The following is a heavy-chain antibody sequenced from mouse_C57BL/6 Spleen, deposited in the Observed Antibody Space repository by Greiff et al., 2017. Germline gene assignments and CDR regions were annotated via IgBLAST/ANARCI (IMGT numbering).Heavy chain of an antibody. Sequence: VQLQQSGAELARPGASVKLSCKASGYTFTSYGISWVKQRTGQGLELIGEIYPRSGNTYYNEKFKGKATLTADKSSSTAYMELRSLTSEDSAVYFCARSRTTVVPYAMDYWGQGTSVTVSS. CDR1: GYTFTSYG. CDR3: ARSRTTVVPYAMDY. D-gene: IGHD1-1*01. CDR2: IYPRSGNT. V-gene: IGHV1-81*01. J-gene: IGHJ4*01.